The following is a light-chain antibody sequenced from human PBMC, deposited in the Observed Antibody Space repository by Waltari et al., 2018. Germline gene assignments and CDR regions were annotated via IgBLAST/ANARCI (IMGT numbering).Light chain of an antibody. CDR3: QTWGPGIRV. Sequence: QLVLTQSPSASASLGASVKLTCTLSSGHSSYAIACHQQQPEKGPRYLMKLNSDGSHYKADGIPDRFSGSSSGAERYLTISSLQSEDEADYYCQTWGPGIRVFGTGTKVSLL. J-gene: IGLJ1*01. V-gene: IGLV4-69*01. CDR1: SGHSSYA. CDR2: LNSDGSH.